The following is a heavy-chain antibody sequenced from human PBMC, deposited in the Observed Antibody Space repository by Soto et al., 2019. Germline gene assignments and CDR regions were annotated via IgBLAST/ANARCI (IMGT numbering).Heavy chain of an antibody. J-gene: IGHJ6*02. CDR3: ARDPKQWTTYYYYGMDV. D-gene: IGHD6-19*01. CDR2: IYYSGST. Sequence: TSETLSLTCTVSGGSISSGGYYWSWIRQHPGKGMEWIGYIYYSGSTYYNPSLKSRVTISVDTSKNQFSLKLSSVTAADTAVNYCARDPKQWTTYYYYGMDVWGQGTTVTVSS. CDR1: GGSISSGGYY. V-gene: IGHV4-31*03.